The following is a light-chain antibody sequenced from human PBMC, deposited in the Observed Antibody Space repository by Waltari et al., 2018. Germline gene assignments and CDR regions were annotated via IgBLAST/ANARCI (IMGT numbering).Light chain of an antibody. Sequence: QSALPQPASVSGSPGQPTTIPCTGTSSNFGGYNYVPWYQQHPGKAPKLMIYEVSNRPSGVSNRFSGSKSGNTASLTISGLQAEDEADYYCSSYTSSSDVVFGGGTKLTVL. CDR3: SSYTSSSDVV. CDR1: SSNFGGYNY. V-gene: IGLV2-14*01. J-gene: IGLJ2*01. CDR2: EVS.